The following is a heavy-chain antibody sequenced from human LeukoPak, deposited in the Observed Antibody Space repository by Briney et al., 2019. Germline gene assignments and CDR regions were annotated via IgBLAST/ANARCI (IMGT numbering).Heavy chain of an antibody. CDR3: ARVSRDAFDI. V-gene: IGHV4-4*07. CDR1: GASISSYD. Sequence: PSETLSLTCTVSGASISSYDWSWIRQPAGKGLEWIGRMYTSGSTNYNPSLKSRVTISVDTSKNQFSLKLSSVTAADTAVYYCARVSRDAFDIWGQGKMVTVSS. CDR2: MYTSGST. J-gene: IGHJ3*02.